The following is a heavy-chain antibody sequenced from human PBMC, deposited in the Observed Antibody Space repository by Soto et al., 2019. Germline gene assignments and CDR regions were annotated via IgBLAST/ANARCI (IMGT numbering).Heavy chain of an antibody. CDR1: GFSLSTSGEA. Sequence: QITLKESGPALVKPTQTLTLTCTFSGFSLSTSGEAVGWIRQPPGEALEWLALIYWDDDNRYNPTLKTRLTITKDTSKNQVVLTPTNMDPLDTATYYCAHYVSASPAGWFDPWGQGILVTVSS. J-gene: IGHJ5*02. V-gene: IGHV2-5*02. CDR2: IYWDDDN. D-gene: IGHD3-10*01. CDR3: AHYVSASPAGWFDP.